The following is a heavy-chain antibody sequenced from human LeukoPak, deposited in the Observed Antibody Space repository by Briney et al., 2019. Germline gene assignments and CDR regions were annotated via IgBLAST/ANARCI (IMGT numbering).Heavy chain of an antibody. CDR3: ARDYYSGSHEAYYYYGMDV. CDR2: LSYDGSSK. D-gene: IGHD1-26*01. J-gene: IGHJ6*02. Sequence: PGRSLRLSCAASGFTFSSYAMHWVRQAPGKGLEWVAVLSYDGSSKYYADSLKGRFTISRDNSKNTLYLQMNSLRAEDTAVYYCARDYYSGSHEAYYYYGMDVWGQGTTVTVSS. V-gene: IGHV3-30*04. CDR1: GFTFSSYA.